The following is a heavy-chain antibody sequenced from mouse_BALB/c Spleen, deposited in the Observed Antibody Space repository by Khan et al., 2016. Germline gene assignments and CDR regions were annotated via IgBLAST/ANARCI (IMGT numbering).Heavy chain of an antibody. CDR3: ARTYGNYGYFDV. V-gene: IGHV5-4*02. Sequence: EVQLVESGGGLVKSGGSLKLSCAASGFTFSDYYMYWVRQTPEKRLEWVATISDGGAYTYYPDSVKGRFTISRDNAKNNLYLQMSSLKSEDTAMYYCARTYGNYGYFDVWGAGTTVTVSS. CDR2: ISDGGAYT. J-gene: IGHJ1*01. D-gene: IGHD1-1*02. CDR1: GFTFSDYY.